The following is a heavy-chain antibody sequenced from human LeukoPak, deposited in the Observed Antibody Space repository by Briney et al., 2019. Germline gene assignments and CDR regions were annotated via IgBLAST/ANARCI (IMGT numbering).Heavy chain of an antibody. CDR1: GYTFTGYH. V-gene: IGHV1-2*02. J-gene: IGHJ6*02. D-gene: IGHD3-16*01. Sequence: ASVKVSCKASGYTFTGYHLHWVRQAPGQGLEWLGRIDPKSCGTFYIHNLQGSVTMTRDTFNSTPYMELISLSSDDTGVYYCAKEVGGMDVWGQGTTVIVSS. CDR3: AKEVGGMDV. CDR2: IDPKSCGT.